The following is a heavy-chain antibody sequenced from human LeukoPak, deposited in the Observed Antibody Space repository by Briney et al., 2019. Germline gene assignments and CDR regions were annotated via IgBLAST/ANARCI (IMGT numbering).Heavy chain of an antibody. CDR1: GFRFSSYA. J-gene: IGHJ4*02. V-gene: IGHV3-23*01. Sequence: PGGSLRLSCAASGFRFSSYAMTWVRQAPGKGLEWVSSISKNADGIYYAASVKGRFTISRDNSKNTLYLEMDSLGVEDTAVYYCARVGLLRGKLYYFDYWGQGTLVTVSS. CDR2: ISKNADGI. CDR3: ARVGLLRGKLYYFDY. D-gene: IGHD4-23*01.